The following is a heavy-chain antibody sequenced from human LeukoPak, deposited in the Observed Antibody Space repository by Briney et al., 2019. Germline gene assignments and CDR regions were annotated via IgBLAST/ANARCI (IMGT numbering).Heavy chain of an antibody. Sequence: ASVMVSCKASGGTFSSYAISWVRQAPGQGLEWMGGIIPIFGTANYAQKFQGRVTITADESTSTAYMELSSLRSEDTAVYYCARDRDYYYYYYMDVWGKGTTVTVSS. V-gene: IGHV1-69*01. CDR3: ARDRDYYYYYYMDV. CDR1: GGTFSSYA. J-gene: IGHJ6*03. CDR2: IIPIFGTA.